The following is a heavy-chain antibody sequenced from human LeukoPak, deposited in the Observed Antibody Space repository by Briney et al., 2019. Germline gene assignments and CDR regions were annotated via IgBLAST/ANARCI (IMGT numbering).Heavy chain of an antibody. CDR1: GYTFTSYY. Sequence: GASVKVSCKASGYTFTSYYMHWVRQAPGQGLEWMGGINPSGGSTSYAQKFQGRVTMTRDTSTSTVYMELSSLRSEDTAVYYCAADSSGYPYFDYWGQGTLVTVSS. V-gene: IGHV1-46*01. D-gene: IGHD3-22*01. CDR3: AADSSGYPYFDY. J-gene: IGHJ4*02. CDR2: INPSGGST.